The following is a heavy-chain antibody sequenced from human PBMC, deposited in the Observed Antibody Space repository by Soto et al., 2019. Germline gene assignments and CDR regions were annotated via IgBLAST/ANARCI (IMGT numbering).Heavy chain of an antibody. CDR1: GYTFTSYY. CDR3: ARAFGYCSGGSCYPYYYYYGRDV. V-gene: IGHV1-46*01. J-gene: IGHJ6*02. D-gene: IGHD2-15*01. CDR2: INPSGGST. Sequence: ASEKVSCKASGYTFTSYYMHWVRQAPGQGLEWMGIINPSGGSTSYAQKFQGRVTMTRDTSTSTVYMELSSLRSEDTAVYYCARAFGYCSGGSCYPYYYYYGRDVWGQGTTVTVSS.